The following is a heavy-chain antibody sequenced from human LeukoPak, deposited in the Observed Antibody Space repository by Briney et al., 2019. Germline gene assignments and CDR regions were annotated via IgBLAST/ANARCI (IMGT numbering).Heavy chain of an antibody. Sequence: PGGSLRLSCAASGFSFSSYAMGWVRQSPGKGLECVSIITGGGGSTYSPDSVKGRFTISRDNSKNTLYLQMNSLRAEDTAVYYCAKGTEEHCTGGLCNPFDYWGQGTLVTVSS. CDR2: ITGGGGST. D-gene: IGHD2-8*02. CDR1: GFSFSSYA. J-gene: IGHJ4*02. CDR3: AKGTEEHCTGGLCNPFDY. V-gene: IGHV3-23*01.